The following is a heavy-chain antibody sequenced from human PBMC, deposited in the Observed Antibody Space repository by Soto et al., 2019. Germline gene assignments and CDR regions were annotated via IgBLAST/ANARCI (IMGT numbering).Heavy chain of an antibody. CDR3: ARGGIYCSSTSCYPGWFDP. CDR1: GFTFSSYD. D-gene: IGHD2-2*01. Sequence: EVQLVESGGGLVQPGGSLRLSCAASGFTFSSYDMHWVRQATGKGLEWVSAIGTAGDTYYPGSVKGRFTISRENAKNSLYLQMNSLRAGDTAVYYCARGGIYCSSTSCYPGWFDPRGQGTLVTVSS. V-gene: IGHV3-13*01. J-gene: IGHJ5*02. CDR2: IGTAGDT.